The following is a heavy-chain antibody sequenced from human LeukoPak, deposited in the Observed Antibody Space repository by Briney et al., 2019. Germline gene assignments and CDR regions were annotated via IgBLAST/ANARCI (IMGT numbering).Heavy chain of an antibody. Sequence: GGSLRLSCAASGFTFSSYSMNWVRQAPGKGLEWVSSTSSSSSYIYYADSVKGRFTISRDNAKNSLYLQMNSLRAEDTAVYYCARVSNYDFWSGYRVGAFDIWGQGTMVAVSS. CDR1: GFTFSSYS. J-gene: IGHJ3*02. CDR3: ARVSNYDFWSGYRVGAFDI. V-gene: IGHV3-21*01. D-gene: IGHD3-3*01. CDR2: TSSSSSYI.